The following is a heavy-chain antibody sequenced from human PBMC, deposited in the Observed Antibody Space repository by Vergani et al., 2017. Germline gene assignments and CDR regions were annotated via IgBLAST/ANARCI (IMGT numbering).Heavy chain of an antibody. J-gene: IGHJ3*02. CDR1: GFTFGYYA. CDR2: IRIKAYGQAT. V-gene: IGHV3-49*03. D-gene: IGHD3-10*01. CDR3: VRDQVTMLRGSDALDI. Sequence: EVQLVESGGDLVQPGRSLRLSCTASGFTFGYYAMDWFRQAPGQGLEWVGGIRIKAYGQATIYAASVKGIFTISRDDSKSITYLQMNNLQTEDTAMYYCVRDQVTMLRGSDALDIWGQGTMVTVSS.